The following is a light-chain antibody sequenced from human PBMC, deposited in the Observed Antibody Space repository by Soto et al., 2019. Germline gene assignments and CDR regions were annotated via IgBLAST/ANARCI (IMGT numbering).Light chain of an antibody. CDR3: SSYAGSSNFV. Sequence: QAVVTQPPSASGSPGQSVTISCTGTSSDVGAYNYVSWYQQHPGKAPKLMIYEGSQRPSGVPDRFSGSKSGNTASLTVSGLQAEDEADYYCSSYAGSSNFVFGGGTKLTVL. CDR1: SSDVGAYNY. V-gene: IGLV2-8*01. CDR2: EGS. J-gene: IGLJ2*01.